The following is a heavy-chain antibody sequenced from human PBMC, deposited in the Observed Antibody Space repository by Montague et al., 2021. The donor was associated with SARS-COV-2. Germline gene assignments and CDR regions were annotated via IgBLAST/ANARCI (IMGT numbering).Heavy chain of an antibody. V-gene: IGHV4-39*01. D-gene: IGHD1-1*01. Sequence: SETLSLTCTVSGDSISSSSYNWGWIRQPPGKGLEWNGSVHYSGRPYYNPSLKSRVTIYVDTSKNQLALKLSSVTAADTAVYYCTRHVHMTCPEPSPGFAYWGQGTLVTVSS. J-gene: IGHJ4*02. CDR1: GDSISSSSYN. CDR3: TRHVHMTCPEPSPGFAY. CDR2: VHYSGRP.